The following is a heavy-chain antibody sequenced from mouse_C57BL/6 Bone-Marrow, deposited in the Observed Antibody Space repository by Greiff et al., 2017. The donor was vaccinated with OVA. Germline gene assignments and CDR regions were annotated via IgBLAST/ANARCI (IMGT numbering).Heavy chain of an antibody. CDR2: ISYDGSN. CDR1: GYSITSGYY. V-gene: IGHV3-6*01. J-gene: IGHJ4*01. Sequence: ESGPGLVKPSQSLSLTCSVTGYSITSGYYWNWIRQFPGNKLEWMGYISYDGSNNYNPSLKNRISITRDTSKNQFFLKLNSVTTEDTATYYCARGDYDKYYAMDCWGQGTSVTVSS. D-gene: IGHD2-4*01. CDR3: ARGDYDKYYAMDC.